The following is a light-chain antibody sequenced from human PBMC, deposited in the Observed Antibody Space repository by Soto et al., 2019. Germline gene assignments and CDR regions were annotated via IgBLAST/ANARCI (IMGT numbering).Light chain of an antibody. Sequence: DIVMTQSPDSLAVSLGERATINCKPSQRVFYNSNNKHYLAWYQHKPGQPPRLLIYWASTRESGVPDRFSGSGSGKYFTLTISSLQHEDVAVYYCQQYYSTPLTFGGGTKVEIK. J-gene: IGKJ4*01. CDR3: QQYYSTPLT. V-gene: IGKV4-1*01. CDR2: WAS. CDR1: QRVFYNSNNKHY.